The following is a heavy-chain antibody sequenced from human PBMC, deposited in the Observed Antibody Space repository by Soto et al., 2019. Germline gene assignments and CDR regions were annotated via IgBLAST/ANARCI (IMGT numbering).Heavy chain of an antibody. CDR3: ARDDYYDSNNWFDP. CDR1: GASVTSGDYY. J-gene: IGHJ5*02. V-gene: IGHV4-30-4*01. CDR2: MHDSGTT. D-gene: IGHD3-9*01. Sequence: QAQLQESGPGLVRPSQTLSLSCSVSGASVTSGDYYWNWIRQTPGTGLEWLGYMHDSGTTSYNPSLKSRVTISRDTSKNQVSLKLTSVTAADAGVYYCARDDYYDSNNWFDPWGQGILVTVSP.